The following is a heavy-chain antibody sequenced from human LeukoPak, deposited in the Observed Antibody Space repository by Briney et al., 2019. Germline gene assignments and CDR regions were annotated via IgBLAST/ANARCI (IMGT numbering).Heavy chain of an antibody. V-gene: IGHV3-11*04. Sequence: GGSLRLSCAASGFTFSDYYMSWIRQAPGKGLEWVSYISSSGSTIYYADSVKGRFTISRDNAKNSLYLQMNSLRAEDTAVYYCAKEYDILTGYYAFDIWGQGTMVTVSS. CDR3: AKEYDILTGYYAFDI. CDR1: GFTFSDYY. D-gene: IGHD3-9*01. CDR2: ISSSGSTI. J-gene: IGHJ3*02.